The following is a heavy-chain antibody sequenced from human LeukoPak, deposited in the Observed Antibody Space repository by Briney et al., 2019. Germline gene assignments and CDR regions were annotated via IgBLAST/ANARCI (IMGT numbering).Heavy chain of an antibody. D-gene: IGHD3-16*01. Sequence: PGGSLRLSCAASGFTFSTYVMSWVRQAPGKGLEWVSGISGGGTSTYYAHSVKGRFTISRDNSKNTLYLQMISLRAEDAAIYVCAKARGDDYDDYEWFFDYWGRGALVTVSS. J-gene: IGHJ4*02. V-gene: IGHV3-23*01. CDR1: GFTFSTYV. CDR3: AKARGDDYDDYEWFFDY. CDR2: ISGGGTST.